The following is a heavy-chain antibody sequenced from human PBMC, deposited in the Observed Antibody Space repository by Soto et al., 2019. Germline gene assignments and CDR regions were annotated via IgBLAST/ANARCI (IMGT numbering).Heavy chain of an antibody. D-gene: IGHD3-16*02. CDR2: TNQDESEK. Sequence: EVQLVESGGGLVQPGGSLRLSCAASGFTFSSYWMSWVRQAPGTGLERVANTNQDESEKNYVDSVKCRFTISRGNGKNSLYLKMTRLRVWDTAAYYWARGRGYTAFDYWGKGARVTVSS. CDR1: GFTFSSYW. V-gene: IGHV3-7*01. CDR3: ARGRGYTAFDY. J-gene: IGHJ4*02.